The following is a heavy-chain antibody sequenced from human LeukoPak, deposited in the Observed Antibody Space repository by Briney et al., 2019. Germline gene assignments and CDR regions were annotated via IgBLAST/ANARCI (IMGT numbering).Heavy chain of an antibody. CDR2: INPNSAAT. CDR3: ARPRDYGDYQLDY. V-gene: IGHV1-2*02. D-gene: IGHD4-17*01. CDR1: GGTFSSYA. J-gene: IGHJ4*02. Sequence: ASVKVSCKASGGTFSSYAISWVRQAPGQGLEWMGRINPNSAATNYAQKFQGRVTMTRDTSITTVYMELSRLRSDDTAVYYCARPRDYGDYQLDYWGQGTLVTVSS.